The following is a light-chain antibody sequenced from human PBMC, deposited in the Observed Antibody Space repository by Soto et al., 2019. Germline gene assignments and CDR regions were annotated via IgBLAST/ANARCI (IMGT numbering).Light chain of an antibody. V-gene: IGKV3-11*01. Sequence: EIVLTQSPATLSFSPGDRAVLSCRASHSVSRSLTWYQHKSAQSPSLLIYDASTRATGIPRRFSGSGSGTDFTLTLSSLEPEAFAVYYCQQRSNSFGGGTKVDIK. CDR1: HSVSRS. CDR2: DAS. J-gene: IGKJ4*01. CDR3: QQRSNS.